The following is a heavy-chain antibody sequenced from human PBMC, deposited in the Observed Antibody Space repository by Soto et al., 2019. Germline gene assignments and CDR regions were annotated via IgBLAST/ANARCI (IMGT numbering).Heavy chain of an antibody. CDR3: ARALSSAYYYGMDV. V-gene: IGHV3-21*01. J-gene: IGHJ6*02. CDR2: ISSSSSYI. Sequence: EVQLVESGGGLVKPGGSLRLSCAASGFTFSSYSMNWVRQAPGKGLEWVSSISSSSSYIYYADSVKGRFTISRDNAKNSLYLQMNSLRAEDKAVYYCARALSSAYYYGMDVWGQGTTVTVSS. CDR1: GFTFSSYS. D-gene: IGHD6-19*01.